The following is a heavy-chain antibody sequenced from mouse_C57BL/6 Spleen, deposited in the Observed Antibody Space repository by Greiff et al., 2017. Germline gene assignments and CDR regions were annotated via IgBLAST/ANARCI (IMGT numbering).Heavy chain of an antibody. CDR2: ISDGGSYT. Sequence: EVQLVESGGGLVKPGGSLKLSCAASGFTFSSYAMSWVRQTPEKRLEWVATISDGGSYTYYPDNVKGRFTISRDNAKNNLYLQMSHLKSEDTAMYYCARDTPPYFDYWGQGTTLTVSS. J-gene: IGHJ2*01. V-gene: IGHV5-4*01. CDR3: ARDTPPYFDY. CDR1: GFTFSSYA.